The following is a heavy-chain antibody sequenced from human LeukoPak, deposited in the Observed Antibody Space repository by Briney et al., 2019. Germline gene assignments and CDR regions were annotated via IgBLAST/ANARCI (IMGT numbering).Heavy chain of an antibody. CDR2: IKQDGSAK. D-gene: IGHD2-21*02. CDR3: ARGGVVVTVQLGYYYYGMDV. Sequence: PGGSLRLSCAASGFTFSNYWMSWVRQAPGKGLEWVANIKQDGSAKYYVDSVKGRFTISRDNAKNTLYLQMNSLRAEDTAVYYCARGGVVVTVQLGYYYYGMDVWGQGTTVTVSS. J-gene: IGHJ6*02. CDR1: GFTFSNYW. V-gene: IGHV3-7*01.